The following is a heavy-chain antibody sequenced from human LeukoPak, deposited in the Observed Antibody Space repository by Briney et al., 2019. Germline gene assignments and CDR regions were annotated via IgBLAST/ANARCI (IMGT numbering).Heavy chain of an antibody. CDR2: IKSKTDGGTT. V-gene: IGHV3-15*01. CDR3: TTDRVVATIFFAFDI. D-gene: IGHD5-12*01. J-gene: IGHJ3*02. CDR1: GFTFSSYS. Sequence: GGSLRLSCAASGFTFSSYSMNWVRQAPGKGLEWVGRIKSKTDGGTTDYAAPVKGRFTISRDDSKNTLYLQMNSLKTEDTAVYYCTTDRVVATIFFAFDIWGQGTMVTVSS.